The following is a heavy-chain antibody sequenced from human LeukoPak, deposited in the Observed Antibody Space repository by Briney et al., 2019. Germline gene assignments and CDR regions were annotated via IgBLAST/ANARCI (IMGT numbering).Heavy chain of an antibody. V-gene: IGHV3-23*01. CDR3: AKTVRGVIGWFDP. Sequence: GGSLRLSCVGSGFTFSSYVMTWVRQPPRKGLEWVSAISGSGGSTYYADSVKGRFTISRDNSKNTLYLQMNSLRAEDTAVYYCAKTVRGVIGWFDPWGQGTLVTVSS. D-gene: IGHD3-10*01. CDR2: ISGSGGST. J-gene: IGHJ5*02. CDR1: GFTFSSYV.